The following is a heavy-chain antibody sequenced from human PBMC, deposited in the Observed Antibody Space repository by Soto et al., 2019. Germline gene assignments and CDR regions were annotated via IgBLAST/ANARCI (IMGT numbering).Heavy chain of an antibody. Sequence: PGGSLRLSCAASGFTFSSYAMSWVRQAPGKGLEWVSLIGGSGGTTYYADSVKGRFTISRDNSKNTLYMQMNSLRAEDTAVYYCAQEGTTPFFDIWGQGTMVTVSS. D-gene: IGHD1-26*01. CDR1: GFTFSSYA. CDR2: IGGSGGTT. V-gene: IGHV3-23*01. J-gene: IGHJ3*02. CDR3: AQEGTTPFFDI.